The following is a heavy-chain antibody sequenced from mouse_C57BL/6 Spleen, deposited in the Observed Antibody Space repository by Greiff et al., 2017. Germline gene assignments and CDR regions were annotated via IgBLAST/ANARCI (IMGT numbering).Heavy chain of an antibody. J-gene: IGHJ4*01. CDR3: ATGSAMDY. V-gene: IGHV1-82*01. CDR2: IYPGDGDT. D-gene: IGHD1-1*01. Sequence: VQLQESGPELVKPGASVKISCKASGYAFSSSWMNWVKQRPGKGLEWIGRIYPGDGDTNYNGKFKGKATLTADKSSSTAYMQLSSLTSEDSAVYFCATGSAMDYWGQGTSVTVSS. CDR1: GYAFSSSW.